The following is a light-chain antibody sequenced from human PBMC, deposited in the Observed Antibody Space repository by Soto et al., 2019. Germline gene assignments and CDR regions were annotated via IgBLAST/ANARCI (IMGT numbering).Light chain of an antibody. CDR2: GAS. J-gene: IGKJ2*01. Sequence: ETAMTQSPVTLSLSPGERATLSCRASQTVGDNVAWYRQKPGQPPSLLIYGASTRAPGVPARFSGSGSGTDFILTISSLQSEDFAIYYCQQYDIWPPYTFGQGTKVEF. V-gene: IGKV3-15*01. CDR1: QTVGDN. CDR3: QQYDIWPPYT.